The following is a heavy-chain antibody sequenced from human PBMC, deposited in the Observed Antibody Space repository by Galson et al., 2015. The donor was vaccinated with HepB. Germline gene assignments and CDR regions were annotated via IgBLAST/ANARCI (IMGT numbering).Heavy chain of an antibody. CDR3: ARAGSDRFGVFDY. J-gene: IGHJ4*02. Sequence: SLRLSCAASGFTVSSNYMSWVRQAPGKGLEWVSVIYSGGSTYYADSVKGRFTISRHNSRNTLYLQMNSLRAEDTAVYCCARAGSDRFGVFDYWGQGTLVTVSS. D-gene: IGHD3-16*01. CDR2: IYSGGST. V-gene: IGHV3-53*04. CDR1: GFTVSSNY.